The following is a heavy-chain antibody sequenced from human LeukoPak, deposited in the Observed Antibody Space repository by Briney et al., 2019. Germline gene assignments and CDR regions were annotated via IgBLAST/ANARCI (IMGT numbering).Heavy chain of an antibody. CDR2: INSDGSST. Sequence: GGSLRLSCAAPGYTFSRYWIHRVRQAPGKGLVWVSHINSDGSSTSYTDCVKGLFNISRDNAKNTLYLQMNSLRAEDTAVYYCVLGAAMSYYYYGMDVWGQGTTVTVSS. D-gene: IGHD2-2*01. CDR1: GYTFSRYW. V-gene: IGHV3-74*01. CDR3: VLGAAMSYYYYGMDV. J-gene: IGHJ6*02.